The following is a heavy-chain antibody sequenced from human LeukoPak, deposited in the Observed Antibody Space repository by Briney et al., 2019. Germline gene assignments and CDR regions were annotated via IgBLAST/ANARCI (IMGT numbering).Heavy chain of an antibody. CDR1: GFTFSSYA. CDR2: ISYDGSNK. D-gene: IGHD6-19*01. CDR3: ARASPSSGCLDY. J-gene: IGHJ4*02. V-gene: IGHV3-30-3*01. Sequence: PGGSLRLSCAASGFTFSSYAMHWVRQAPGKGLEWVAVISYDGSNKYYADSVKGRFTISRDKSKNTLYLQMNSLRAEDTAVYYCARASPSSGCLDYWGQGTLVTVSS.